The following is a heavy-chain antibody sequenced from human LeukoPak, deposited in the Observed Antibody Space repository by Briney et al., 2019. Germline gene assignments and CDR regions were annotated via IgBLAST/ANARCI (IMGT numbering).Heavy chain of an antibody. Sequence: PSETLSLTCRVSGGSISSCHWSWIRQAAGKGLEWIGRIYATGITNYNPSLKSRVTMSVDTSRNQFSLRMRSVTAADTAVYYCARDPGYSSGWNWFDPWGQGTLVTVSS. CDR2: IYATGIT. CDR1: GGSISSCH. D-gene: IGHD6-19*01. CDR3: ARDPGYSSGWNWFDP. V-gene: IGHV4-4*07. J-gene: IGHJ5*02.